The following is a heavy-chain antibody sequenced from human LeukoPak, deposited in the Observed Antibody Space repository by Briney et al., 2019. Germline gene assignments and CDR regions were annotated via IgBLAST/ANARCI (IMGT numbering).Heavy chain of an antibody. D-gene: IGHD6-19*01. V-gene: IGHV1-24*01. CDR2: FDPEDGET. J-gene: IGHJ4*02. CDR1: RYTLTELS. CDR3: ATDLISSGWSIFDY. Sequence: ASVKVSCKVSRYTLTELSMHWVRQAPGKGLEWMGGFDPEDGETIYAQKFQGRVTMTEDTSTDTAYMELSSLRSEDTAVYYCATDLISSGWSIFDYWGQGTLVTVSS.